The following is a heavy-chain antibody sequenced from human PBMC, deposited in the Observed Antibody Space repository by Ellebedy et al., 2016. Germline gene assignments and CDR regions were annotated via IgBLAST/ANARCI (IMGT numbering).Heavy chain of an antibody. J-gene: IGHJ6*02. CDR2: VLDDGIDK. CDR3: AKVRSPDLYNNNDGMDV. D-gene: IGHD3-10*01. Sequence: GGSLRLSXAASGFTFSRHAIHWIRRAPGKGLEWVAAVLDDGIDKNYRDSVKGRFTISRDISKNRVYLQMNSLRVEDTAVYYCAKVRSPDLYNNNDGMDVWGQGTTVTVSS. V-gene: IGHV3-30*18. CDR1: GFTFSRHA.